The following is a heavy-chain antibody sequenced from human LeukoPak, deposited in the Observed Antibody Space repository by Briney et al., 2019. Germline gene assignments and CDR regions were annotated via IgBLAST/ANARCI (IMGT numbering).Heavy chain of an antibody. Sequence: GGSLRLSCTASGFTLSNNYMTWVRQAPGKGLEWVSVIYTDTSTHYADSVKGRFTISRDTSRNTLHLQMIGLRAEDTAVYYCVLESGGTLRYWGRGTLVTVSS. CDR2: IYTDTST. CDR3: VLESGGTLRY. V-gene: IGHV3-66*01. CDR1: GFTLSNNY. D-gene: IGHD2-15*01. J-gene: IGHJ4*02.